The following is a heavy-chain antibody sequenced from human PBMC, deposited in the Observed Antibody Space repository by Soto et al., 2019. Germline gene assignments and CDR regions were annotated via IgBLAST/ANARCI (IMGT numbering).Heavy chain of an antibody. CDR2: ISGSGGST. D-gene: IGHD3-16*01. Sequence: EVQLLESGGGLVQPGGSLRLSCAASGFTFSSYAMSWVRQAPGKGLEWVSAISGSGGSTYYADSVKGRFTISRDNSKXXXXXXXXXXXXXXXXXXXXXXXXXXXLAPDWGQGTLVTVSS. J-gene: IGHJ4*02. V-gene: IGHV3-23*01. CDR1: GFTFSSYA. CDR3: XXXXXXXLAPD.